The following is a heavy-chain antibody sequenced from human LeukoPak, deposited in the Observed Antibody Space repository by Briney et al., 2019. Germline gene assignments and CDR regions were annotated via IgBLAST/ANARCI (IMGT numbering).Heavy chain of an antibody. CDR3: AKDAQRGYSYGYPVVY. V-gene: IGHV3-23*01. D-gene: IGHD5-18*01. CDR2: ISGSGGST. Sequence: PGGSLRLSCAASGFTFSSYAVSWVREAPGKGLEWVSAISGSGGSTYYADSVKGRFTISRDNSKNTLYLQMNSLRAEDTAVYYCAKDAQRGYSYGYPVVYWGQGTLVTVSS. CDR1: GFTFSSYA. J-gene: IGHJ4*02.